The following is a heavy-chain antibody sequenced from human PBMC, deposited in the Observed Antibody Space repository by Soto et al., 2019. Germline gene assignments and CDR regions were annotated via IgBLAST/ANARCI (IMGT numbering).Heavy chain of an antibody. CDR2: ISGSGGST. J-gene: IGHJ4*02. Sequence: EVQLLESGGGLVQPGGSLRLSCAASGFSFSSYAMSWVRQAPGKGLEWVAAISGSGGSTYYADSLKGRCTISRDNSKNTLYLQMNGLRAEDTAVYYCAYSSTPFDYWGQGTLVTVSS. CDR3: AYSSTPFDY. CDR1: GFSFSSYA. V-gene: IGHV3-23*01. D-gene: IGHD6-13*01.